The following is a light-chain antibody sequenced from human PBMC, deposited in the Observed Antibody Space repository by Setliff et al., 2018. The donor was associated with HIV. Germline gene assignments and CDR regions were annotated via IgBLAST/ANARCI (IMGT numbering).Light chain of an antibody. CDR1: SSDVGSYNV. CDR2: EVS. CDR3: CSYAGSSTYV. J-gene: IGLJ1*01. V-gene: IGLV2-23*02. Sequence: QSALAQPASVSGSPGQSITISCTGTSSDVGSYNVVSWYQQHPGKAPKLMIYEVSERPSGVSNRFSGSKSGSTASLTISGLQAEDEADYYCCSYAGSSTYVFGTGTRSPP.